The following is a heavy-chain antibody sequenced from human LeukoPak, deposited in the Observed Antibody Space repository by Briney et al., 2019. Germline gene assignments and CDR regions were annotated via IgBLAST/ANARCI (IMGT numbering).Heavy chain of an antibody. CDR2: ISSSSSYI. CDR3: SRERIAARPFDY. Sequence: TGGSLRLSCAASGFTFSSYSMNWVRQAPGKGLEWVSSISSSSSYIYYADSVKGRFTISRDNAKNSLYLQMNSLRAEDTAVYYCSRERIAARPFDYWGQGTLVTVSS. D-gene: IGHD6-6*01. V-gene: IGHV3-21*01. J-gene: IGHJ4*02. CDR1: GFTFSSYS.